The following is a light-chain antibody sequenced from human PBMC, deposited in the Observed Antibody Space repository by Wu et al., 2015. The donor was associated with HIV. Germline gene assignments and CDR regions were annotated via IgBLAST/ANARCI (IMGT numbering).Light chain of an antibody. Sequence: AIRITQSPSSLSASTGDRVTITCRASQDISSFLAWYQQKPGKAPKLLIYAASTLQNGVPSRFSGNGSGTDFTLTISCLQSEDFATYYCQQYSAGVAFGGGTKVEMK. CDR3: QQYSAGVA. CDR1: QDISSF. V-gene: IGKV1-8*01. CDR2: AAS. J-gene: IGKJ4*01.